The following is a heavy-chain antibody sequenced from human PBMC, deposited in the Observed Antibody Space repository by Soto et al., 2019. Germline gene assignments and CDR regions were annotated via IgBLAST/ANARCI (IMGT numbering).Heavy chain of an antibody. D-gene: IGHD3-22*01. CDR3: AREYYYDSSGDTGYGMDV. V-gene: IGHV3-33*01. CDR1: GFTFSSYG. J-gene: IGHJ6*02. Sequence: HPGGSLRLSCAASGFTFSSYGMHWVRQAPGKGLEWVAVIRYDGSNKYYADSVKGRFTISRDNSKNTLYLQMNSLRAEDTAVCYCAREYYYDSSGDTGYGMDVWGQGTTVTVSS. CDR2: IRYDGSNK.